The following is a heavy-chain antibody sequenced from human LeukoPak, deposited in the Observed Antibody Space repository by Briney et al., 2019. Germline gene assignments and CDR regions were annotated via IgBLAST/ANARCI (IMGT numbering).Heavy chain of an antibody. CDR1: GFSFRSHG. CDR3: ARGYFYDSSVGY. D-gene: IGHD3-22*01. V-gene: IGHV3-23*01. J-gene: IGHJ4*02. CDR2: IRGDGVTT. Sequence: PGGSLRLSCAASGFSFRSHGMNWVRQAPGKGLEWVSGIRGDGVTTYFADSVKGRFTISRDNSKNTLYLQMNSLRAEDTAVYYCARGYFYDSSVGYWGQGTLVTVSS.